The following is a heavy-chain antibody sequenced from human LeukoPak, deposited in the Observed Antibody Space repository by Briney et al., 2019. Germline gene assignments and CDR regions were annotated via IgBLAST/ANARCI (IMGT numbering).Heavy chain of an antibody. D-gene: IGHD3-9*01. Sequence: SVKVSCKASGGTFSSYAISWVRQAPGQGLEWMGGIIPIFGTANYAQKFQGRVTITADESTSTAYMELSSLRSEDTAVYYCARDRYYDILTGYTPLGYWGQGTLVTVSS. V-gene: IGHV1-69*13. CDR2: IIPIFGTA. J-gene: IGHJ4*02. CDR3: ARDRYYDILTGYTPLGY. CDR1: GGTFSSYA.